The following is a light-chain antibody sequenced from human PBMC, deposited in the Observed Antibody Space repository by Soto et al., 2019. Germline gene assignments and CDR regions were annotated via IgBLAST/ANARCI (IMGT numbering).Light chain of an antibody. CDR3: QQRSTWLYT. V-gene: IGKV3-11*01. CDR2: DAS. CDR1: QSVSIY. J-gene: IGKJ2*01. Sequence: EIVLAQSPATLSLSPGERATLSCRASQSVSIYLAWYQQKPGQAPRLLIYDASNRATGIPARFSGSGSGTDFTLTISSLEPEDFAVYYCQQRSTWLYTFGQGTKLEV.